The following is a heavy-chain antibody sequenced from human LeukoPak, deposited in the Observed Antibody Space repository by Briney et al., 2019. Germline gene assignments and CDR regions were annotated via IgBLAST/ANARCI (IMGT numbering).Heavy chain of an antibody. Sequence: PSETLSLTCTVSVGSISSYYWSWIRQPPGKGLEWIGYIYYSGSTNYNPSLKSRVTISVDTSKNQFSLKLSSVTAADTAVYYCARQVALVVTAFDYWGQGTLVTVSS. CDR1: VGSISSYY. V-gene: IGHV4-59*08. D-gene: IGHD2-21*02. J-gene: IGHJ4*02. CDR2: IYYSGST. CDR3: ARQVALVVTAFDY.